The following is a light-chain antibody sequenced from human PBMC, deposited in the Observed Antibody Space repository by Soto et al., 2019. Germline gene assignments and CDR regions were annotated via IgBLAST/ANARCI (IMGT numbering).Light chain of an antibody. CDR1: NIGPRR. J-gene: IGLJ2*01. V-gene: IGLV3-21*01. Sequence: SYELTQTPSESVAPGQTASLTCGGDNIGPRRVHWYQQKPGQAPVVVMYYDRERPSGIPERFSGSKSDNTATLTINRVEAGDEADYYCQVWDSDHVVFGGGTKHTVL. CDR2: YDR. CDR3: QVWDSDHVV.